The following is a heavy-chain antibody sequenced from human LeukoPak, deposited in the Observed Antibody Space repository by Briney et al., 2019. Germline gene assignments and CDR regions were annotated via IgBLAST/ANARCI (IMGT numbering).Heavy chain of an antibody. Sequence: GGSLRLSCAASGFTVSSHYMSWFRQAPGKGLEWVSAIYRDGRTFYADAVKGRFTISRNNLKNTLYLQMKSLRAEDTALYYCATLWGGLGDIWGQGTVVTVS. D-gene: IGHD7-27*01. J-gene: IGHJ3*02. V-gene: IGHV3-53*01. CDR1: GFTVSSHY. CDR3: ATLWGGLGDI. CDR2: IYRDGRT.